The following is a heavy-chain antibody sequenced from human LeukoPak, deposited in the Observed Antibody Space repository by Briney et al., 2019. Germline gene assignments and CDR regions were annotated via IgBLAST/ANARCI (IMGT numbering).Heavy chain of an antibody. V-gene: IGHV1-18*04. D-gene: IGHD3-9*01. J-gene: IGHJ5*02. CDR2: ISAYNGNT. Sequence: ASVKVCCKASGYTFTSYAISWVRQAPGQGLEWMGWISAYNGNTNYAQKLQGRVTMTTDTSTSTAYMELRSLRSDDTAVYYCARGFWAGDILTGYYWMPLAPFNPWGQGTLVTVSS. CDR3: ARGFWAGDILTGYYWMPLAPFNP. CDR1: GYTFTSYA.